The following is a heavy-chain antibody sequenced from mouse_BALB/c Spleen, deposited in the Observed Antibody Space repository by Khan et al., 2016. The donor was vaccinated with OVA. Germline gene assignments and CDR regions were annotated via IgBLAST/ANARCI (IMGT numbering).Heavy chain of an antibody. CDR2: IWSDGNT. Sequence: QVQLKESGPGLAAPSQSLSITCTISGFSLTNYGVHWVRQPPGKGLEWLVVIWSDGNTNYNSAPKSRLTITKDNSQSQVFLKINSLQTDDTAIYFCARQPYYHYNIMDYWGQGTSVTVSS. CDR3: ARQPYYHYNIMDY. V-gene: IGHV2-6-1*01. CDR1: GFSLTNYG. J-gene: IGHJ4*01. D-gene: IGHD2-10*01.